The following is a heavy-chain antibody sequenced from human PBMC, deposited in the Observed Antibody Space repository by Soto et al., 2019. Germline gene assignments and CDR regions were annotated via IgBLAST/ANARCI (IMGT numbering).Heavy chain of an antibody. CDR1: GGSFSGYY. J-gene: IGHJ4*02. D-gene: IGHD2-2*02. V-gene: IGHV4-34*01. CDR2: INHSGVT. Sequence: QVQLQQWGAGLLKPSETLSLTCAVYGGSFSGYYWSWIRQPPGKGLEWIGEINHSGVTNYNPSLKSRVTISVDTSHNQFSLKLTSVTAADTAVFYCARSATSCSTTSCYTVSLDYWGQGTLVTVSS. CDR3: ARSATSCSTTSCYTVSLDY.